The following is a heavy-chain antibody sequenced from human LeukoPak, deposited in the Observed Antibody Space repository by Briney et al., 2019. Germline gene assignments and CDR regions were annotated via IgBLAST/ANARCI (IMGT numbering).Heavy chain of an antibody. V-gene: IGHV4-4*02. Sequence: SETLSLTCGVSGGSISSGDWWSWVRQPPGKGLEWIGQIYHSGSTNYNPSLKSRVTISVDKSKTQFSLNLSSVTAADTAIYYCARESMAWSLSIDYWGQGTLVTVSS. D-gene: IGHD3/OR15-3a*01. CDR2: IYHSGST. CDR3: ARESMAWSLSIDY. J-gene: IGHJ4*02. CDR1: GGSISSGDW.